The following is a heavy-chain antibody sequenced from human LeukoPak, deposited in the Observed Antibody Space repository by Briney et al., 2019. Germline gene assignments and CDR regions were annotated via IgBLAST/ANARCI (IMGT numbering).Heavy chain of an antibody. CDR1: GFTFSSYA. J-gene: IGHJ6*02. CDR3: ATLGYCSSTSCSSGPYYYYGMDV. V-gene: IGHV3-23*01. CDR2: ISGSGGST. D-gene: IGHD2-2*01. Sequence: PGGSLRLSCAASGFTFSSYAMSWARQAPGKGLEWVSAISGSGGSTYYADSVKGRFTISRDNSKNTLYLQMNSLRAEDTAVYYCATLGYCSSTSCSSGPYYYYGMDVWGQGTTVTVSS.